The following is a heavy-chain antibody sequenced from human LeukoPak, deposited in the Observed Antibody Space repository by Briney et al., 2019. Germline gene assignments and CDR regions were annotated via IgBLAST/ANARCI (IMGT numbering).Heavy chain of an antibody. CDR3: AEEGGSGRLN. V-gene: IGHV6-1*01. CDR1: GDSVSSNRAA. J-gene: IGHJ4*02. Sequence: SQTLSLTCAISGDSVSSNRAACNWIRQSPSRGLEWLGRTYYRSKWYNDYAVSVKSRITINPDTSKNQFSLQLNSVTPEDTAVYYCAEEGGSGRLNWGQGTLVTVSS. CDR2: TYYRSKWYN. D-gene: IGHD3-10*01.